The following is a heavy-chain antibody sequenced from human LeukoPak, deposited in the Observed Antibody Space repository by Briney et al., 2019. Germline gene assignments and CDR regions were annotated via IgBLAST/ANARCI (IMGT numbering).Heavy chain of an antibody. Sequence: ASVKVSCKASGGTFSSYAISWVRQAPGQGLEWMGGIIPIFGTANYAQKFQGRVTITTDESTSTAYMELGSLRSEDTAVYYCATSRLGYCSGGSCYSLDYWGQGTLVTVSS. CDR3: ATSRLGYCSGGSCYSLDY. J-gene: IGHJ4*02. D-gene: IGHD2-15*01. CDR2: IIPIFGTA. CDR1: GGTFSSYA. V-gene: IGHV1-69*05.